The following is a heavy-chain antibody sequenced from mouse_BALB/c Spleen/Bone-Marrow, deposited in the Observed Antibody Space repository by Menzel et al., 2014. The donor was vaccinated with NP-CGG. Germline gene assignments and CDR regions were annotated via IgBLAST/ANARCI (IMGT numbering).Heavy chain of an antibody. CDR1: GYSFTDYF. CDR2: INPYNGDT. CDR3: GRSGGSSYVFAY. Sequence: DVQLQESGPELVKPGASVKISCKASGYSFTDYFMNWVKQSHGKSLEWIGRINPYNGDTFYNRKFKGKATLTVDKSSSTAHMELLSLTSEDSAVHYCGRSGGSSYVFAYWGQGTLVTVSA. D-gene: IGHD1-1*01. V-gene: IGHV1-37*01. J-gene: IGHJ3*01.